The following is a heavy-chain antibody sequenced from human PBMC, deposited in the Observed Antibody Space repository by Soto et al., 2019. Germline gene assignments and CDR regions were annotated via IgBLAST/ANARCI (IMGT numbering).Heavy chain of an antibody. CDR1: GGSFSGYY. J-gene: IGHJ5*02. CDR3: AREADIVALFSDQDWFDP. D-gene: IGHD5-12*01. CDR2: INHSGST. Sequence: SETLSLTCAVYGGSFSGYYWSWIRQPPGKGLEWIGEINHSGSTNYNPSLKSRVTISVDTSKNQFSLKLSSVTAADTAVYYCAREADIVALFSDQDWFDPWVQGTLVT. V-gene: IGHV4-34*01.